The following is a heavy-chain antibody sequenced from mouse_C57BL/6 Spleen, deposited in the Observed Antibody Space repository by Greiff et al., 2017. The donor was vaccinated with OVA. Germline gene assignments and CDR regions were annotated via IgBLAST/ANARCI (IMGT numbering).Heavy chain of an antibody. J-gene: IGHJ3*01. CDR1: GYSITSGYY. CDR3: ARDLGRRVAPFAY. CDR2: ISYDGSN. D-gene: IGHD1-1*01. Sequence: DVKLQESGPGLVKPSQSLSLTCSVTGYSITSGYYWNWIRQFPGNKLEWMGYISYDGSNNYNPSLKNRISITRDTSKNQFFLKLNSVTTEDTATYYCARDLGRRVAPFAYWGQGTLVTVSA. V-gene: IGHV3-6*01.